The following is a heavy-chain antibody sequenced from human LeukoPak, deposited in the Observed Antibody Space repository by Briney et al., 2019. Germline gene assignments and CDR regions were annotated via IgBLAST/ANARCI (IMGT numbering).Heavy chain of an antibody. Sequence: ASVKVSCKASGYTFTSYYMHWMRQAPGQGPEWMGIINPRGGSTDYSQKFQDRVTMSSDTSTSTVYMELSSLRSEDTAVYFCARVGVTAATADYWGQGTLVTVSS. CDR2: INPRGGST. CDR3: ARVGVTAATADY. V-gene: IGHV1-46*01. CDR1: GYTFTSYY. D-gene: IGHD6-25*01. J-gene: IGHJ4*02.